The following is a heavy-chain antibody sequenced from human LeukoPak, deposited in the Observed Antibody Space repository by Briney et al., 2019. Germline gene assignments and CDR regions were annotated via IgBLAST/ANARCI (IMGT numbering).Heavy chain of an antibody. Sequence: PSETLSLTCAVSGGSISSGGYSWSWIRQPPGKGLEWIGEINHSGSTNYNPSLKSRVTISVDTSKKQFSLKLSSVTAADTAVYYCARRYDFWSGYPPPLDYWGQGTLVTVSS. CDR1: GGSISSGGYS. CDR3: ARRYDFWSGYPPPLDY. D-gene: IGHD3-3*01. V-gene: IGHV4-30-2*01. J-gene: IGHJ4*02. CDR2: INHSGST.